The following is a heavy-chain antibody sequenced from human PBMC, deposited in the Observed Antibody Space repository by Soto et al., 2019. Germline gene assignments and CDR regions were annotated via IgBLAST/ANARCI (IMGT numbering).Heavy chain of an antibody. J-gene: IGHJ4*02. CDR1: GYAFGGYA. CDR2: VSAYTGHT. CDR3: ARPSESCGDYAWSLPY. V-gene: IGHV1-18*04. Sequence: QVQLVQSEAELKKPGASVKVSCKASGYAFGGYAMSWVRQAPGQGLEWMGWVSAYTGHTDYEQKCQGRVSMTTATSTSTAYMELGSLTPDDTAVYYCARPSESCGDYAWSLPYWGPGNLVNVSS. D-gene: IGHD2-21*02.